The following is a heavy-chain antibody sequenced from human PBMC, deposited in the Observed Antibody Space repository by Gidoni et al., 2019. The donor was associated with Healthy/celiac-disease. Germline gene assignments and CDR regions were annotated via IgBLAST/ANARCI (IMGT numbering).Heavy chain of an antibody. Sequence: QVQLVQSGAEVKKPGASVKVSCKASGYTFTSYYMHWVRQAPGQGLEWMGIINPSGGSTSYAQKFQGRVTMTRDTSTSTVYMELSSLRSEDTAVYYCARARWGTGTTPPSDYWGQGTLVTVSS. J-gene: IGHJ4*02. CDR2: INPSGGST. CDR3: ARARWGTGTTPPSDY. V-gene: IGHV1-46*01. CDR1: GYTFTSYY. D-gene: IGHD1-7*01.